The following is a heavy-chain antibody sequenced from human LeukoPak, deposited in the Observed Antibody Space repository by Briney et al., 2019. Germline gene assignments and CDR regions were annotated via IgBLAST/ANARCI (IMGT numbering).Heavy chain of an antibody. V-gene: IGHV3-48*03. CDR1: GFSFRSYE. J-gene: IGHJ4*02. CDR3: AKDRGYSYDCALDY. Sequence: GGSLRLSCAASGFSFRSYEMNWVRQAPGKGLEWVSYISSSGSTMYSADSVMGRFTISRDNPKNSLYLKKNTLNAADTGIYFCAKDRGYSYDCALDYWGQGTLVTVSS. CDR2: ISSSGSTM. D-gene: IGHD5-18*01.